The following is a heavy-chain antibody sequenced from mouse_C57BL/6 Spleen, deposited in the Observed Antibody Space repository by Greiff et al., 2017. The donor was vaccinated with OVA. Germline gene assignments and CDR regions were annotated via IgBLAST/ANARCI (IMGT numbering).Heavy chain of an antibody. CDR1: GYTFTSYW. Sequence: QVQLQQSGAELVKPGASVKMSCKASGYTFTSYWITWVKQRPGQGLEWIGDIYPGSGSTNYNEKFKSKATLTVDTSSSTAYMQLSSLTSEDSAVYYCARCSRYYAMDYWGQGTSVTVSS. J-gene: IGHJ4*01. CDR3: ARCSRYYAMDY. CDR2: IYPGSGST. D-gene: IGHD1-1*01. V-gene: IGHV1-55*01.